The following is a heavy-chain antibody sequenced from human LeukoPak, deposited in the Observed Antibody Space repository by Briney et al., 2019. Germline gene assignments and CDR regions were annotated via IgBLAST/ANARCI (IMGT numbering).Heavy chain of an antibody. D-gene: IGHD4-17*01. J-gene: IGHJ4*02. CDR3: ARTQVTTVTYPFEY. V-gene: IGHV4-4*07. CDR2: IYTSGST. CDR1: GGSISSYY. Sequence: SETLSLTCTVSGGSISSYYWSWIRQPAGKGLEWIGRIYTSGSTNYNPSLKSRVTMSVDTSKNQFSLKLSSVTAADTAVYYCARTQVTTVTYPFEYWGRGTLVTVSS.